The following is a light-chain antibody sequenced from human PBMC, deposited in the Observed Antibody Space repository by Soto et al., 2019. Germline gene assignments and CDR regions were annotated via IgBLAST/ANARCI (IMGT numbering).Light chain of an antibody. CDR2: WAS. Sequence: DIVMTQSPDSLAVSLGERATINCKSSQSVLYSSNNKNYLAWYQQKPGQPPKLLIYWASTRESGVPDRFSGSGSGTDFPLTISSLQAEDVAVYYCQQDYRTPTWTFGQGTKVEIK. J-gene: IGKJ1*01. V-gene: IGKV4-1*01. CDR3: QQDYRTPTWT. CDR1: QSVLYSSNNKNY.